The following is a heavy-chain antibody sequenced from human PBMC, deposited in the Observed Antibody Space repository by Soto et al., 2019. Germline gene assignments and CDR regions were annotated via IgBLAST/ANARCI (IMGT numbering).Heavy chain of an antibody. CDR1: GGSFSGYY. CDR3: ASDRRSSWYFYYGMDV. V-gene: IGHV4-34*01. J-gene: IGHJ6*02. D-gene: IGHD6-13*01. CDR2: INHSGST. Sequence: SETLSLTCAVYGGSFSGYYWSWIRQPPGKWLEWIGEINHSGSTNYNPSLKSRVTISVDTSKNQFSLKLSSVTAADTAVYYCASDRRSSWYFYYGMDVWGQGTTVTVSS.